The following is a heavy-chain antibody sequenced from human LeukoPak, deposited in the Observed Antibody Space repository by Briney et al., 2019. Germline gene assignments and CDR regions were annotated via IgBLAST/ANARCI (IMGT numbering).Heavy chain of an antibody. CDR3: ARGVWHYDL. J-gene: IGHJ2*01. V-gene: IGHV3-74*01. CDR1: GFAFSSYW. CDR2: IKSDGITT. Sequence: RTGGSLRLSCAASGFAFSSYWMHWVRRAPGKGLVWFSRIKSDGITTTYADSVKGRFTISRDNAKNTPYLQMNSLRVDDTAVYYCARGVWHYDLWGRGTLVTVSS.